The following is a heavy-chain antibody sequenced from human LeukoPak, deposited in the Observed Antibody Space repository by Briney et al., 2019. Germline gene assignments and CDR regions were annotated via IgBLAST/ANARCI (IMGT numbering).Heavy chain of an antibody. V-gene: IGHV4-34*01. CDR3: ARVRYYGSGSHPNFDY. D-gene: IGHD3-10*01. Sequence: SETLSLTCTVSGGSISSYYWSWIRQPPGKGLEWIGEINHSGSTNYNPSLKSRVTISVDTSKNQFSLKLSSVTAADTAVYYCARVRYYGSGSHPNFDYWGQGTLVTVSS. CDR2: INHSGST. J-gene: IGHJ4*02. CDR1: GGSISSYY.